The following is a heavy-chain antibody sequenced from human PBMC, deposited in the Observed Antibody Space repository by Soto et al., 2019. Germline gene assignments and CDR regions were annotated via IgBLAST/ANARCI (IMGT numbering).Heavy chain of an antibody. CDR3: ASSIN. CDR1: GFPFRSYG. V-gene: IGHV3-33*01. Sequence: WGSLRLSCAASGFPFRSYGMHWVRQAPGKGLDWVAVIWYDGSNKDYADSVKGRFTISRDNSKNTLFLQMNNLRVDDTAVYYCASSINWGQGTLVTVS. CDR2: IWYDGSNK. J-gene: IGHJ4*02.